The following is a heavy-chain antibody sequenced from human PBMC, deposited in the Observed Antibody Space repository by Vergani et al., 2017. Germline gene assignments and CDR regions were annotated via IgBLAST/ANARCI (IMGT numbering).Heavy chain of an antibody. CDR1: GYTFVIHP. Sequence: QAQLGQSDSEVKKPGDSVTLSCKTSGYTFVIHPITWVRQAPGQGLEWMGWISPYNHKTLYSQKVEGRVTMTSDTSSNTVFLELRRLTSDDTAIYYCARSQMATNDFDLWGRGTLVTVSS. D-gene: IGHD5-24*01. CDR2: ISPYNHKT. CDR3: ARSQMATNDFDL. J-gene: IGHJ4*02. V-gene: IGHV1-18*04.